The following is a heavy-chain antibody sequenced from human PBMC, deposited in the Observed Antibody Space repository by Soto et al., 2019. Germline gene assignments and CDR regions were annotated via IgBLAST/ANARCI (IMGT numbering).Heavy chain of an antibody. D-gene: IGHD3-10*01. V-gene: IGHV3-74*01. CDR1: GFTFSRYW. J-gene: IGHJ5*02. CDR3: ARFALPADDYYGSGSYFSWFDP. CDR2: INSYGSST. Sequence: PGGSLRLSCAASGFTFSRYWMHWVRQAPGKGLEWVSRINSYGSSTSYADSVKGRFTISRDNAKNSLYLQMNSLRAEDTAVYYCARFALPADDYYGSGSYFSWFDPWGQGTQVTVSS.